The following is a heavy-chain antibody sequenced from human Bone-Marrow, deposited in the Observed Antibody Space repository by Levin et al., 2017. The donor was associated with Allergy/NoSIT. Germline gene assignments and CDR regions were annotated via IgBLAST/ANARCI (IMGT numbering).Heavy chain of an antibody. J-gene: IGHJ5*02. CDR2: IYHSGST. D-gene: IGHD5-18*01. CDR3: ATNTRGYSYGGVWFDP. Sequence: SQTLSLTCTVSGYSIRSGYYWGWIRQPPGKGLEWIGSIYHSGSTYYNPSLKSRVTISVDTPKNQFSLKLSSVTAADTAVYYCATNTRGYSYGGVWFDPWGQGTLVTVSS. CDR1: GYSIRSGYY. V-gene: IGHV4-38-2*02.